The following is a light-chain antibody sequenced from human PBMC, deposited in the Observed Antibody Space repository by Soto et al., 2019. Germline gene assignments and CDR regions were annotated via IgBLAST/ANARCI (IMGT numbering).Light chain of an antibody. V-gene: IGKV3-11*01. CDR2: DTS. CDR3: QHRHN. Sequence: EIVLTQSPATLSLSPGERATLSCRASQSVSSDFAWYQQKPGQAPRLLIYDTSNRATAIPARFSGSGSGTDFTLTLSSLEPEDFAVYYCQHRHNFGPGTKVDIK. J-gene: IGKJ3*01. CDR1: QSVSSD.